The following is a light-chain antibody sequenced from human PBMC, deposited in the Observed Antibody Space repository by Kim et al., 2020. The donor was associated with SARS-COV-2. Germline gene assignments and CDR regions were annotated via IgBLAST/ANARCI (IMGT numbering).Light chain of an antibody. CDR3: QQRSNWPRT. Sequence: LSPGETATLSCRASESITSYLAWYQQNPGQAPRLLMYDVSKRATGIPARFSGSGSGTAFTLTISSLEPEDFAIYYCQQRSNWPRTFGQGTKVDIK. CDR2: DVS. CDR1: ESITSY. V-gene: IGKV3-11*01. J-gene: IGKJ1*01.